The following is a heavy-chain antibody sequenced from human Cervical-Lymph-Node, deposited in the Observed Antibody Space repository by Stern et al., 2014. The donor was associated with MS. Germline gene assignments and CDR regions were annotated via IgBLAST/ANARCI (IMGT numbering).Heavy chain of an antibody. J-gene: IGHJ3*02. D-gene: IGHD4-17*01. CDR2: LDPDDAET. V-gene: IGHV1-24*01. CDR3: VRYGDYVDAFDM. Sequence: VQLLESGAEVKKPGASVKVSCKVSGYSLTDLSMHWVRQPPGKGLEWMGGLDPDDAETIYAQQFQGRLTMTEDTSADTAYMELSSLRSEDTAVYYCVRYGDYVDAFDMWGQGTMVTVSS. CDR1: GYSLTDLS.